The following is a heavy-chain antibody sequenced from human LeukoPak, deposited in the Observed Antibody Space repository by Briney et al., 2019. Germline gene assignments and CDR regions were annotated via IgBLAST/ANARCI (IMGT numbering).Heavy chain of an antibody. CDR1: GFTFSSYA. J-gene: IGHJ4*02. CDR2: ISYDGSNK. CDR3: ARTVYGDYEYYSDY. V-gene: IGHV3-30-3*01. Sequence: GRSLRLSCAASGFTFSSYAMHWVRQAPGKGLEWVAVISYDGSNKYYADSVKGRFTISRDNSKNTLYLQMNSLRAEDTAVYYCARTVYGDYEYYSDYWGQGTLVTVSS. D-gene: IGHD4-17*01.